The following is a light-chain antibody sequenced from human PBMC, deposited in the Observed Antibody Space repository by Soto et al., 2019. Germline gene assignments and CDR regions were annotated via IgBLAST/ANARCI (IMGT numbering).Light chain of an antibody. V-gene: IGKV3-20*01. Sequence: IVLTQSPCTLSLSPGERATLSCRASQSVNSNYLAWYQQQRGQAPRLLIYGASSRATGIPDRCSGSGSGTDFTLTISRLEPEDFAVYYCQESPRTFGQGTKVDI. CDR1: QSVNSNY. CDR2: GAS. J-gene: IGKJ1*01. CDR3: QESPRT.